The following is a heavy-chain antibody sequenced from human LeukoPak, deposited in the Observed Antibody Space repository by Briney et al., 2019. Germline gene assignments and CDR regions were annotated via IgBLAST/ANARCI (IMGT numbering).Heavy chain of an antibody. CDR1: GGSISSGDYY. V-gene: IGHV4-30-4*01. D-gene: IGHD4-17*01. CDR3: ARSPPWSPTPNRNYGEVMD. CDR2: IYYSGST. Sequence: PSQTLSLTCTVSGGSISSGDYYWSWIRQPPGKGLEWIGYIYYSGSTYYNPSLKSRVTISVDKSKNQFSLKLSSVTAADTAVYYCARSPPWSPTPNRNYGEVMDWGQGTLVTVSS. J-gene: IGHJ4*02.